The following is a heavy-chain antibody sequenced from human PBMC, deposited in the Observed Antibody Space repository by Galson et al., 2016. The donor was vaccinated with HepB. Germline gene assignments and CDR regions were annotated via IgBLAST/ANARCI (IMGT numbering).Heavy chain of an antibody. CDR1: GGSVNTSNW. CDR3: ARHPYVWGRRNWVGFDI. Sequence: ETLSLTCDVSGGSVNTSNWWSWLRQSPEKGLEWIAEMYHSGSANYNGALESRVTISVDKSKNEVSLKLRSVTAADTAVYYCARHPYVWGRRNWVGFDIWGQGTVVTVSS. D-gene: IGHD3-16*01. V-gene: IGHV4-4*02. CDR2: MYHSGSA. J-gene: IGHJ3*02.